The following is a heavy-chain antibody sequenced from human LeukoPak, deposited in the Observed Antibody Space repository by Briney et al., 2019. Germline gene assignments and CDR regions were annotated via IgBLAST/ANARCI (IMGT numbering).Heavy chain of an antibody. D-gene: IGHD3-10*01. Sequence: GGSLRLSCAASGFTLSSYWMHWVRQAPGKGLVWVSRINSDGSSTSYAGSVKGRFTISRDNAKNTLYLQMNSLRAEDTAVYYCARDALPGFHMDVWGKGTTVTVSS. CDR2: INSDGSST. V-gene: IGHV3-74*01. J-gene: IGHJ6*03. CDR1: GFTLSSYW. CDR3: ARDALPGFHMDV.